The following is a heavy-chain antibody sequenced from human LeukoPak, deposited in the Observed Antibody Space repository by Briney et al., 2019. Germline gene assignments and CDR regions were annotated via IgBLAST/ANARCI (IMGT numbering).Heavy chain of an antibody. D-gene: IGHD3-9*01. J-gene: IGHJ5*02. CDR2: INPNSGGT. V-gene: IGHV1-2*04. CDR1: GYTFTGYY. CDR3: ARGRSYDILTGYYDP. Sequence: ASVKVSCKASGYTFTGYYMHWVRQAPGQGLEWMGWINPNSGGTNYAQKFQGWVTMTRDTSISTAYTELSRLRSDDTAVYYCARGRSYDILTGYYDPWGQGTLVTVSS.